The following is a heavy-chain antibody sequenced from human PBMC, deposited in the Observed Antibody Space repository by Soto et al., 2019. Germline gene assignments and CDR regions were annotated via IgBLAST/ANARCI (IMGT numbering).Heavy chain of an antibody. CDR2: IKSTTDGGTT. J-gene: IGHJ4*02. V-gene: IGHV3-15*01. D-gene: IGHD6-19*01. Sequence: GSLRLSCAASGFTFSSPAMHWVRQAPGKGLEWFCRIKSTTDGGTTDHTAPLKGRFAISRDDSKNTLYLQTNSLKTEDTAVYYCTTVRQGIAVAQKYYFDXWGQGTLGTVS. CDR1: GFTFSSPA. CDR3: TTVRQGIAVAQKYYFDX.